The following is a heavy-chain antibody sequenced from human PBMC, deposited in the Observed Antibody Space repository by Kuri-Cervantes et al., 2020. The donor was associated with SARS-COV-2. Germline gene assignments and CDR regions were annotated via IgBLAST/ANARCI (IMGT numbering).Heavy chain of an antibody. CDR1: GFTFSSYE. CDR3: ASVEGVTPEG. J-gene: IGHJ4*02. V-gene: IGHV3-48*03. Sequence: GESLKISCAASGFTFSSYEMNWVRQAPGKGLEWVSYISSSGTTIYYADSVKGRFTVSRDNAKNSLYLQMNSLRAEDTAVYYCASVEGVTPEGWGQGTLVTVSS. CDR2: ISSSGTTI. D-gene: IGHD5-18*01.